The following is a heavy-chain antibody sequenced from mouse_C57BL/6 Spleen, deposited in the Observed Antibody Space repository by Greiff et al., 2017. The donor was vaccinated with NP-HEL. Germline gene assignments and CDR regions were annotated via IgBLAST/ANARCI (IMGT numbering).Heavy chain of an antibody. CDR3: ARQDYYGSSTGMDY. J-gene: IGHJ4*01. CDR2: ISSGSSTI. D-gene: IGHD1-1*01. CDR1: GFTFSDYG. Sequence: EVQVVESGGGLVKPGGSLKLSCAASGFTFSDYGMHWVRQAPEKGLEWVAYISSGSSTIYYADTVKGRFTISRDNAKNTLFLQMTRLRSEDTAMYYCARQDYYGSSTGMDYWGQGTSVTVSS. V-gene: IGHV5-17*01.